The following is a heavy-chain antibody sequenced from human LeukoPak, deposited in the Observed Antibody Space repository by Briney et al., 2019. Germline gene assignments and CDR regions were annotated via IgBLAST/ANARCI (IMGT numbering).Heavy chain of an antibody. Sequence: GGSLRLSCAASGFTFSSYGMSWVRQAPGKGLEWVSAISGSGGSTYYADSVKGRFTISRDNPKNTLYLQMNSLRAEDTAVYYCAKDREQWLPSTGATNWFDPWGQGTLVTVSS. CDR1: GFTFSSYG. CDR3: AKDREQWLPSTGATNWFDP. D-gene: IGHD6-19*01. J-gene: IGHJ5*02. V-gene: IGHV3-23*01. CDR2: ISGSGGST.